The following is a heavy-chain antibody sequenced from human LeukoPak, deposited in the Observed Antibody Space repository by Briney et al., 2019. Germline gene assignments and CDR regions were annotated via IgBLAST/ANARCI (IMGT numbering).Heavy chain of an antibody. V-gene: IGHV1-69*13. D-gene: IGHD2-2*01. J-gene: IGHJ6*02. CDR3: ASCSSTSCSGYYYYGMDV. CDR2: IIPIFVTA. Sequence: ASVKVSCKASGGTFSSYAISWVRQAPGQGLESMGGIIPIFVTANYAQKFQGRVTITADESTSTAYMELSSLRSEDTAVYYCASCSSTSCSGYYYYGMDVWGQGTTVTVSS. CDR1: GGTFSSYA.